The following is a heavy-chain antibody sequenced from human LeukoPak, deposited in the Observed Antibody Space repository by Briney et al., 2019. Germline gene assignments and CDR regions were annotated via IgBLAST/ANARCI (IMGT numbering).Heavy chain of an antibody. CDR2: IYSGLTA. J-gene: IGHJ5*02. Sequence: GGSLRVSCAASGFTVSSNYMTRVRQAPGKGLEWVSVIYSGLTAYYADSVKGRFTISSDNSKNTLYLQMNSLRVEDTAVYYCARDVHGWFDPWGQGTLVTVSS. CDR3: ARDVHGWFDP. V-gene: IGHV3-66*01. CDR1: GFTVSSNY.